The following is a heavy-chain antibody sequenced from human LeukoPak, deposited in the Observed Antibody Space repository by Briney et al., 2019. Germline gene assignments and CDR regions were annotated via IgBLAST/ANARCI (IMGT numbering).Heavy chain of an antibody. CDR2: ISSSSSYI. V-gene: IGHV3-21*01. CDR1: GFTFSSYS. Sequence: PGGSLRLSCAASGFTFSSYSMNWVRQAPGKGLEWVSSISSSSSYIYYADSVKGRFTISRDNAKNSLYLQMNSLRAEDTAVYYCARDGGGLQLWSVHVVWGQGTLVTVSS. D-gene: IGHD5-18*01. CDR3: ARDGGGLQLWSVHVV. J-gene: IGHJ4*02.